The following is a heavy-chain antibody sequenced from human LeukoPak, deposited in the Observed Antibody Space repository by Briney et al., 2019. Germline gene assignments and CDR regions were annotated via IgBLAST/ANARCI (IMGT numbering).Heavy chain of an antibody. Sequence: GGSLRLSCATSGFTFSNAWMNWVRQAPGKGLEWVAFISYDGSNKYYADSVKGRFTISRDNSKNTLYLQMNSLRAEDTAVYYCASQGGLLWFGELSGGMDVWGQGTTVTVSS. CDR1: GFTFSNAW. CDR2: ISYDGSNK. D-gene: IGHD3-10*01. V-gene: IGHV3-30*19. CDR3: ASQGGLLWFGELSGGMDV. J-gene: IGHJ6*02.